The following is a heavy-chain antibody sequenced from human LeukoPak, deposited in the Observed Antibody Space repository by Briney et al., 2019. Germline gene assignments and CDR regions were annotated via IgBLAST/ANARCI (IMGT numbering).Heavy chain of an antibody. D-gene: IGHD2-2*01. CDR3: TTDPPYCSSTSCYY. CDR1: GFTFSNAW. V-gene: IGHV3-15*01. CDR2: IKSKTDGGTT. Sequence: GGSLRLSCAASGFTFSNAWMSWVRQAPGKGLEWVGRIKSKTDGGTTDYAAPVKGRFTISRDDSKNTLYLQMNSLKTEDTAVYYCTTDPPYCSSTSCYYWGQGTLVTVSS. J-gene: IGHJ4*02.